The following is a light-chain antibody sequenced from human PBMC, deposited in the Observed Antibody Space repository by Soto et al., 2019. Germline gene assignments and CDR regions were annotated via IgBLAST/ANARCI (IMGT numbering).Light chain of an antibody. CDR2: KAS. CDR1: QSISSW. CDR3: QQYNSYPWT. J-gene: IGKJ1*01. Sequence: IQMTQYNSTLSASVGDRVTITCRASQSISSWLAWYQQKPGKAPKLLIYKASSLESGVPSRFSGSGSGTEFTLTISSLQPDDFATYYCQQYNSYPWTFGQGTKVDIK. V-gene: IGKV1-5*03.